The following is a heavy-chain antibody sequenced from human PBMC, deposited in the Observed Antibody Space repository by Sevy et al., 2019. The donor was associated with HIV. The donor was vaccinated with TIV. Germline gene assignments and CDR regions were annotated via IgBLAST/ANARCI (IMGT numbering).Heavy chain of an antibody. V-gene: IGHV5-51*01. D-gene: IGHD2-15*01. CDR3: ARPSGGDYCSGGNCFPHGMDV. CDR1: GYSLSNYR. CDR2: IYPGDSDT. Sequence: GESLKISCQGSGYSLSNYRNAWVRQLPGKGLEGMRIIYPGDSDTRYSPSFQGQVTVSVHKSVNTAYLHLSSLKASDTAIHCCARPSGGDYCSGGNCFPHGMDVWGQGTTVTVSS. J-gene: IGHJ6*02.